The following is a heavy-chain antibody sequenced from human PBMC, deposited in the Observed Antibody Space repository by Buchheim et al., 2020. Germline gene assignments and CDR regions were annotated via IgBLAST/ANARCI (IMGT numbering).Heavy chain of an antibody. J-gene: IGHJ4*02. CDR3: AKDSGYDSVGLNHY. Sequence: QVQLMESGGGVVQPGRSLRLSCVASGFTLSHYGMHWVRQAPGKGLEWLAVIWHDGSHKDYADSVKDRFIISRDNSKNMLYFEMNNLRAEDTAVYFCAKDSGYDSVGLNHYWGQG. CDR1: GFTLSHYG. D-gene: IGHD2-15*01. CDR2: IWHDGSHK. V-gene: IGHV3-33*06.